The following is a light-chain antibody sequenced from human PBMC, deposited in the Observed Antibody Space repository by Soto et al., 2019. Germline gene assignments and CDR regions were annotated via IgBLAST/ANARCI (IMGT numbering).Light chain of an antibody. V-gene: IGKV3-15*01. CDR2: DAS. Sequence: EILLTQSPGTLSLSPGERATLSCLASQTVSNNYLVWYQHKPGRAPRLLIYDASTRATGVPARFSGSGSGTDFTLTISSLQSEDFAVYYCQHYNYWPYTFGQGTKVDIK. CDR1: QTVSNN. J-gene: IGKJ2*01. CDR3: QHYNYWPYT.